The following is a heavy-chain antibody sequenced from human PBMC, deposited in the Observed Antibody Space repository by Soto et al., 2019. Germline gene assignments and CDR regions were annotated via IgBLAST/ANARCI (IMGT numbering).Heavy chain of an antibody. J-gene: IGHJ4*02. D-gene: IGHD2-2*01. V-gene: IGHV3-21*01. CDR2: ISSNSNYM. Sequence: HGGSLRISCAESGFAFSSYSMIWVNKAPGKGLEWVSSISSNSNYMYYADSVKGRFTISRDNAKNSLYLQMNSLRAEDTAVYYCARGDCSSTSCYPLYFDYWGQGTLVTVSS. CDR1: GFAFSSYS. CDR3: ARGDCSSTSCYPLYFDY.